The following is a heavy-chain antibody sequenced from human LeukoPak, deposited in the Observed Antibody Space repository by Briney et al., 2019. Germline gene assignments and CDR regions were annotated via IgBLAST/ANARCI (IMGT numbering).Heavy chain of an antibody. CDR1: GFTFSSYS. Sequence: GGSLRLSCAASGFTFSSYSMNWVRQAPGKGLEWVSSISSSSYIYYADSVKGRFTISRDKAKNSLCLQMNSLRVEDTAVYYCARDHNYAFDNWGQGTLVSVAS. D-gene: IGHD1-1*01. V-gene: IGHV3-21*01. CDR2: ISSSSYI. J-gene: IGHJ4*02. CDR3: ARDHNYAFDN.